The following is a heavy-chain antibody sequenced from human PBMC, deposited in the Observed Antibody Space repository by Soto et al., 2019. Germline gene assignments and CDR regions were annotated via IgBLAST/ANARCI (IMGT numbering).Heavy chain of an antibody. CDR2: ITGSGATV. V-gene: IGHV3-48*02. CDR3: ARGSSNWAYYFDF. Sequence: EVHLVESGGGLVQPGGSLRLSCAASGFTFSTYSLHWVRKAPGKGLEWVSYITGSGATVYYADSVRGRFTISRDNAKNSLYLQMNSLRDDDTAVYYCARGSSNWAYYFDFWGQGTLVTVSS. CDR1: GFTFSTYS. D-gene: IGHD6-13*01. J-gene: IGHJ4*02.